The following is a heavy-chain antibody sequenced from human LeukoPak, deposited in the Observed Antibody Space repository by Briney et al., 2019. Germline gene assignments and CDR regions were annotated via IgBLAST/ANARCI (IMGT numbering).Heavy chain of an antibody. D-gene: IGHD4-17*01. CDR3: ARDGEYGDYGVDAFDI. CDR1: GFTFSSYS. J-gene: IGHJ3*02. Sequence: GGSLRLSCAASGFTFSSYSMNWVRQAPGKGLGWVSSISSSSSYIYYADSVKGRFTISRDNAKNSLYLQMNSLRAEDTAVYYCARDGEYGDYGVDAFDIWGQGTMVTVSS. V-gene: IGHV3-21*01. CDR2: ISSSSSYI.